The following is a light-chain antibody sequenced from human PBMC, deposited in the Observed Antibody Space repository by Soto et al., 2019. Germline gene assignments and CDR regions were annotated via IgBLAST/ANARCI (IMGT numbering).Light chain of an antibody. CDR2: LGS. Sequence: DIVMTQSPLSLPVTPGEPASISCRSSQSLLHSNGYNYLDWYLQKPGQSPQLLIYLGSNRSSGVPDRFSGSGSGKDFTLKISRVEAEDVGVYYCMQALQTPPAFGQGTK. CDR3: MQALQTPPA. CDR1: QSLLHSNGYNY. J-gene: IGKJ1*01. V-gene: IGKV2-28*01.